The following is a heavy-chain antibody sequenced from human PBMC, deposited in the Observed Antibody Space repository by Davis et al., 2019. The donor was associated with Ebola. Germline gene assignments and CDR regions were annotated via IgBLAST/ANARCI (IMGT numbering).Heavy chain of an antibody. CDR1: GGPISSSSSY. V-gene: IGHV4-39*01. D-gene: IGHD5-18*01. J-gene: IGHJ6*02. CDR2: MFYSGST. Sequence: SETLSLTCTVSGGPISSSSSYWGWIRQPPGTGLEWIGNMFYSGSTYYNPSLKSRVTISVDTSKNQFSLKVSSVTAADTAVYYCARGHSYGSMVYGMDVWGQGTTVTVSS. CDR3: ARGHSYGSMVYGMDV.